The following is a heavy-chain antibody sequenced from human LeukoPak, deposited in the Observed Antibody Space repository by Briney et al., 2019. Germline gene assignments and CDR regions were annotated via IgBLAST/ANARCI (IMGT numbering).Heavy chain of an antibody. D-gene: IGHD6-13*01. CDR2: IYYSGST. V-gene: IGHV4-39*01. J-gene: IGHJ6*02. CDR3: ARLRSWPPYYYYYYGMDV. Sequence: SETLSLTCTVSGGSISSSSYYWGWIRQPPGKGLEWIGSIYYSGSTYYNPSLKSRVTISVDTSKNQFSLKLSSVTAADTAVYYCARLRSWPPYYYYYYGMDVWGQGTTVTVSS. CDR1: GGSISSSSYY.